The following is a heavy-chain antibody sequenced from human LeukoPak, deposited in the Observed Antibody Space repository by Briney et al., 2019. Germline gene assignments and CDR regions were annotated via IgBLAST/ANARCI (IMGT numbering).Heavy chain of an antibody. CDR3: ARVVEFQVLSFDP. D-gene: IGHD4/OR15-4a*01. J-gene: IGHJ5*02. V-gene: IGHV4-34*01. CDR2: INHSGDT. CDR1: GGSFSGYY. Sequence: TSETLSLTCAVYGGSFSGYYYSWIRQPPGEGLEWIGEINHSGDTNYNPSLKSRVTLSVDTSKNQFSLELRSVTPADTAVYYCARVVEFQVLSFDPWGQGTLVTVSS.